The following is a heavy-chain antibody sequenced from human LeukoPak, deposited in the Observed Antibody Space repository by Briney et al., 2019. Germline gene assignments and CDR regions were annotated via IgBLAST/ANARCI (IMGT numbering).Heavy chain of an antibody. J-gene: IGHJ5*02. D-gene: IGHD3-3*01. Sequence: SETLSLTCAVSGGSISSGGYSWSWIRQPPGKGLEWIGYIYHSGSTYYNPSLKSRVTMSVDTSKNQFSLKLSSVTAADTAVYYCARDGTITIFGVVNWFDPWGQGTLVTVSS. V-gene: IGHV4-30-2*01. CDR1: GGSISSGGYS. CDR3: ARDGTITIFGVVNWFDP. CDR2: IYHSGST.